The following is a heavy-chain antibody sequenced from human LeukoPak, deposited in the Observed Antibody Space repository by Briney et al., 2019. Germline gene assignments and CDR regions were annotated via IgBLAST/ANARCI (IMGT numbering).Heavy chain of an antibody. CDR1: GFTVSSNY. D-gene: IGHD2-2*01. J-gene: IGHJ6*02. CDR2: IYSGGST. Sequence: GGSLRLSCAASGFTVSSNYMSWVRQAPGKGLEWVSVIYSGGSTYYADSVKGRFTISRDNSKNTLYLQMNSLRAEDTAVYYCARDNPSTVYGMDVWGQGTTVTVSS. CDR3: ARDNPSTVYGMDV. V-gene: IGHV3-66*01.